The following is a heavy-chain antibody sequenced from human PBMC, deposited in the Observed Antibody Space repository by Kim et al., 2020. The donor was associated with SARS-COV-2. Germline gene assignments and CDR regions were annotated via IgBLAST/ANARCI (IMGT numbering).Heavy chain of an antibody. Sequence: SETLSLTCAVSGGSISSTNWWSWVRQPPGKGLEWIGEIYHSGSTNYSPSLKSRVTISVDKSKNQFSLKLSSVTAADTAVYYCAGASKFLGGHAFDIWGQGTMVTVSS. D-gene: IGHD3-3*02. V-gene: IGHV4-4*02. J-gene: IGHJ3*02. CDR3: AGASKFLGGHAFDI. CDR2: IYHSGST. CDR1: GGSISSTNW.